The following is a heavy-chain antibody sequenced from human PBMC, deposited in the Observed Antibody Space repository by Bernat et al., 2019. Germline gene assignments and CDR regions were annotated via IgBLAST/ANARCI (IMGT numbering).Heavy chain of an antibody. CDR2: ISSSGSTI. CDR3: ARNDLRDSSGWYYFDY. J-gene: IGHJ4*02. Sequence: EVQLVESGGGLVQPGGSLRLSCAASGFTFSSYEMNWVRQAPGKGLEWVSYISSSGSTIYYADSVKGRFTISRDNAKNSLYLQMNSLRAEDTAVYYCARNDLRDSSGWYYFDYWGPGTLVTVSS. V-gene: IGHV3-48*03. CDR1: GFTFSSYE. D-gene: IGHD6-19*01.